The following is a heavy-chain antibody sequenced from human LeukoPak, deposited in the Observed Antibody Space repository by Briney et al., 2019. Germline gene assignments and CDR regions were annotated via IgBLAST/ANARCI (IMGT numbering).Heavy chain of an antibody. Sequence: ASVKVSCKASGYTFTCYGISWVRQAPGQGLEWMVWISAYNGNTNYAQKLQGRVTMTTDTSTSTAYMELRSLRSDDTAVYYCAREPDYYGSGGYYKDAFDIWGQGTMVTVSS. CDR3: AREPDYYGSGGYYKDAFDI. CDR1: GYTFTCYG. V-gene: IGHV1-18*01. D-gene: IGHD3-10*01. CDR2: ISAYNGNT. J-gene: IGHJ3*02.